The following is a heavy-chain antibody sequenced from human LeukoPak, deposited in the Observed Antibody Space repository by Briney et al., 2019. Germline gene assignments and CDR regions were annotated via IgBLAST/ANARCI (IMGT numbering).Heavy chain of an antibody. CDR3: ARDPPKVGYGDYWSDC. CDR1: GFTFSSYG. D-gene: IGHD4-17*01. V-gene: IGHV3-33*01. CDR2: IWYDGSNK. Sequence: GGSLRLSCAASGFTFSSYGMHWVRQAPGKGLEWVAVIWYDGSNKYYADSVKGRFTISRDNSKNTLYLQMNSLRAEDTAVYYCARDPPKVGYGDYWSDCWGQGTLVTVSS. J-gene: IGHJ4*02.